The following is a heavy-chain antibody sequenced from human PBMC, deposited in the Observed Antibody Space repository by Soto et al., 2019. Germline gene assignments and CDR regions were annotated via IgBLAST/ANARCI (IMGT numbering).Heavy chain of an antibody. V-gene: IGHV3-74*01. D-gene: IGHD3-10*01. CDR3: ARGVRGHYGFDV. CDR2: IKFDGSSA. Sequence: EVQLVESGGGLVQPGESLRLSCAASGFTFSDCWIHWVRQAPGKGLVWVSRIKFDGSSANYADSVKGRFTISRDNAMDTVYLQMNSLGAEDTAVYYCARGVRGHYGFDVWGQGTMVTVSS. J-gene: IGHJ3*01. CDR1: GFTFSDCW.